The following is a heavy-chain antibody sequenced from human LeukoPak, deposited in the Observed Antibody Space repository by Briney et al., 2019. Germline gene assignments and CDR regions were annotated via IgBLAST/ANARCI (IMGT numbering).Heavy chain of an antibody. CDR2: IIPIFGTA. CDR3: ARVAAVAVRAFDI. J-gene: IGHJ3*02. V-gene: IGHV1-69*13. Sequence: SVKVSCKASGGTFSSYAISWVRQAPGQGLEWMGGIIPIFGTANYAQKFQGRVTITADESTSTAYMELSSLRSEDTAVYYCARVAAVAVRAFDIWGQGTMVTVSS. D-gene: IGHD6-13*01. CDR1: GGTFSSYA.